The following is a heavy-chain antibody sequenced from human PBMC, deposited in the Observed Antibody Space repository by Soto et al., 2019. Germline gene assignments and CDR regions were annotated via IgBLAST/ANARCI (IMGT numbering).Heavy chain of an antibody. CDR2: IIPIFGTA. J-gene: IGHJ4*02. CDR1: GGTFSSYA. V-gene: IGHV1-69*12. CDR3: ARERFLEWLLYPVAGYFDY. D-gene: IGHD3-3*01. Sequence: QVQLVQSGAEVKKPGSSVKVSCKASGGTFSSYAISWVRQAPGQGLEWMGGIIPIFGTANYAQKFQGRVTITADESTSTAYMELSSLRSEDTAVYYCARERFLEWLLYPVAGYFDYWGQGTLVTVSS.